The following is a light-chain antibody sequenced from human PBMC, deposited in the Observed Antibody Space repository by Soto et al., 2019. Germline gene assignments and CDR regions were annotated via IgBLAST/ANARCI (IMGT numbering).Light chain of an antibody. Sequence: VPMTQCHSALSGPAGDRVTIPWRARQGMRXAFAWYQQNPGKAPKLRISAAATLQKGGPSTLSGSGSATEFTLTISSLQPEYFGNYYCQQFKSDPRTFGQGTRLEIK. CDR3: QQFKSDPRT. V-gene: IGKV1-9*01. CDR1: QGMRXA. J-gene: IGKJ5*01. CDR2: AAA.